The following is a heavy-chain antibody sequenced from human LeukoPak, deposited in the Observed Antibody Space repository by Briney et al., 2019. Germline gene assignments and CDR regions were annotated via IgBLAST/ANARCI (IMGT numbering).Heavy chain of an antibody. J-gene: IGHJ4*02. Sequence: GGSLRLSCAASGXTFSNYWMNWVRQAPGKGLEWVANIKQDGSEKYYVDSVKGRFTISRDNAKNSLYLQMNSLRAEDTAVYYCARGAAYFDYWGQGTLVTVSS. D-gene: IGHD6-25*01. CDR3: ARGAAYFDY. CDR1: GXTFSNYW. CDR2: IKQDGSEK. V-gene: IGHV3-7*04.